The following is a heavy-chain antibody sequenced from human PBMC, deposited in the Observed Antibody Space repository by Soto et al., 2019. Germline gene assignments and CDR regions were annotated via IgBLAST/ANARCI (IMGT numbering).Heavy chain of an antibody. V-gene: IGHV3-30-3*01. CDR2: MSYEGSIK. J-gene: IGHJ4*02. Sequence: GGSLRLSCAAAGHTFSSYGMHWVRQAPGKGLEWVAVMSYEGSIKYYADSVQGRFIISRDSSKNTLYLQMNSLRTEDTALYYCATRSTVLTPPDNWGQGTLVTVSS. CDR1: GHTFSSYG. CDR3: ATRSTVLTPPDN. D-gene: IGHD1-20*01.